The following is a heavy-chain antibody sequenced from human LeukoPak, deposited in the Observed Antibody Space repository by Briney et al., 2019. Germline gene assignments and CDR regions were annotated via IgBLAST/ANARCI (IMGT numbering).Heavy chain of an antibody. Sequence: GGSLRLSCAASGFTFSSYAMTWVRQAPGKGLEWVSGISGSGGSTYYADSVKGRFTNSRDNSKNTLYLEMDSLRAEDTAVYYCKKGKRRQTADDAFNIWGQGTMVTVSS. CDR2: ISGSGGST. CDR1: GFTFSSYA. CDR3: KKGKRRQTADDAFNI. V-gene: IGHV3-23*01. J-gene: IGHJ3*02.